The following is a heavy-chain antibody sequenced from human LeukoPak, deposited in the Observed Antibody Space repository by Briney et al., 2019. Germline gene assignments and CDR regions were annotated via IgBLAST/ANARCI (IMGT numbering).Heavy chain of an antibody. V-gene: IGHV3-30-3*01. J-gene: IGHJ4*02. Sequence: PGGSLRLSCAASGITFSTYAIHWVRQAPGKGLEWVAVISYHGSNKYYADSVKGRFTISRDNARNSLYLQMNSLRAEDTAIYYCARVDAALDYWGQGTLVTVSS. CDR1: GITFSTYA. D-gene: IGHD6-6*01. CDR3: ARVDAALDY. CDR2: ISYHGSNK.